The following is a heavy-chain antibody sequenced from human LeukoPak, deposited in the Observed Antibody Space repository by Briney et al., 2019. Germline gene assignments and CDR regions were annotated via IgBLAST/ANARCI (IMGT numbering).Heavy chain of an antibody. CDR2: ISYDGSNK. J-gene: IGHJ5*02. V-gene: IGHV3-30*18. D-gene: IGHD3-16*01. Sequence: GGSLRLSCAASEFSFSSYSMSWVRQAPGKGLEWVAVISYDGSNKYYADSVKGRFTISRDNSKNTLYLQMNSLRAEDTAVYYCAKGGAIHWFDPWGPGTLVTVSS. CDR3: AKGGAIHWFDP. CDR1: EFSFSSYS.